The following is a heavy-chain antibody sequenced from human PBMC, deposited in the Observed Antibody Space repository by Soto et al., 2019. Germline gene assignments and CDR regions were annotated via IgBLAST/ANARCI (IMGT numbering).Heavy chain of an antibody. Sequence: GGSLRLSCTASGFAFRSHAMQWVRQAPGKGLEWVAVISSDGATKYVADSLKGRFTISRDNFESTMSLQMNNLRPEDTALYYCARSSVHIAAAGRLDLWGPGTLVTVS. V-gene: IGHV3-30*14. CDR3: ARSSVHIAAAGRLDL. CDR2: ISSDGATK. J-gene: IGHJ5*02. D-gene: IGHD6-13*01. CDR1: GFAFRSHA.